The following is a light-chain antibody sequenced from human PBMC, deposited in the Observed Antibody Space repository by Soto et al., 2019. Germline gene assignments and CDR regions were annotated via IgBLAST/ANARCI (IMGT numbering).Light chain of an antibody. CDR1: QSISSW. CDR2: KAS. Sequence: DIQMTQSPSTLSASVGDRVTITCRASQSISSWLAWYQQKPGKAPNLLIYKASSLESGVPSRFSGSGSGTKFTLTISSLQPDDFATYYCQQYESYSVTFGQGTRLEIK. J-gene: IGKJ5*01. CDR3: QQYESYSVT. V-gene: IGKV1-5*03.